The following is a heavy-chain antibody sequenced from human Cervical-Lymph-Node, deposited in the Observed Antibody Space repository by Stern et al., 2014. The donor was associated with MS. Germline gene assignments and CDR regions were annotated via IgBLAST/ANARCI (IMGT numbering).Heavy chain of an antibody. CDR1: GFTFRDYV. V-gene: IGHV3-9*01. CDR2: ISGNSETT. Sequence: EVPLVESGGGLEQPGRSLRLSCAASGFTFRDYVMHWVRQAPWTGLEWVSGISGNSETTGYADSVKGRFTISRDNAKNSLYLQMNRLRAEDTALYYCVKDGGSTGAVQIDYWGQGILVTVSS. D-gene: IGHD3-16*01. J-gene: IGHJ4*02. CDR3: VKDGGSTGAVQIDY.